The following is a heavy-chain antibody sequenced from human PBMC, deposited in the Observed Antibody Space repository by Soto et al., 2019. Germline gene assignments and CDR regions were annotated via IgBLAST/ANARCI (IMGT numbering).Heavy chain of an antibody. V-gene: IGHV4-59*01. D-gene: IGHD3-3*01. CDR1: GGSISSYY. CDR2: IYYSGST. J-gene: IGHJ4*02. Sequence: SETLSLTCTVSGGSISSYYWSWIRQPPGKGLEWIGYIYYSGSTNYNPSLKSRVTISVDTSKNQFSLKLSSVTAADTAVYYCARGADCWSGYFDYWGQGTLVTVSS. CDR3: ARGADCWSGYFDY.